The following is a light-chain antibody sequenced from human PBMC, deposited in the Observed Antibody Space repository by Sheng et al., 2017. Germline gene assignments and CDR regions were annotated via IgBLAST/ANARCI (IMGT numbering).Light chain of an antibody. CDR2: EDN. CDR1: KLGDKY. V-gene: IGLV3-1*01. CDR3: QSYDSSLSAYV. Sequence: SYELTQPPSVSVSPGQTASITCSGDKLGDKYGCWYQQKPGQSPVLVIYEDNKRPSGIPERFSGSKSDTSASLAITGLQAEDEADYYCQSYDSSLSAYVFGGGTKVTVL. J-gene: IGLJ1*01.